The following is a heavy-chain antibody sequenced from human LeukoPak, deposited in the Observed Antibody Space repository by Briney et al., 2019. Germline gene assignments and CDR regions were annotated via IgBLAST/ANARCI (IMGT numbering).Heavy chain of an antibody. CDR1: GFTFSNHG. V-gene: IGHV3-23*01. CDR2: ISPRGGGT. D-gene: IGHD7-27*01. CDR3: ARDLAWGAFDY. Sequence: GGTLRLSCAASGFTFSNHGMNWVRQAPGQGLEWLSGISPRGGGTYYADSVQGRSTISRDDSKNTLSLQMNSLRVEDTAVYYCARDLAWGAFDYWGRGTLVTVSS. J-gene: IGHJ4*02.